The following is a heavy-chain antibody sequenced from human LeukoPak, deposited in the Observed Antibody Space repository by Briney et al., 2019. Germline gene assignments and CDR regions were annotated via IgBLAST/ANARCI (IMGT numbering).Heavy chain of an antibody. CDR3: ARRESGDYEGMY. J-gene: IGHJ4*02. V-gene: IGHV4-39*07. CDR1: SAFIRSSSYY. Sequence: SETLSLTCTVSSAFIRSSSYYWAWIRQPPGKGLEWIGSIYYSGSTYYNSSLKSRVTVSVDTSKNQFSLKMSSVTAADTATYYCARRESGDYEGMYWGQGTLVTVSS. CDR2: IYYSGST. D-gene: IGHD4-17*01.